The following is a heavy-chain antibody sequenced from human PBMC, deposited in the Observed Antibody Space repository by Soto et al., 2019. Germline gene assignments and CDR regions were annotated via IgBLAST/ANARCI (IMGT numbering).Heavy chain of an antibody. V-gene: IGHV1-69*13. J-gene: IGHJ4*02. D-gene: IGHD3-22*01. CDR1: GVTFSTYA. CDR3: ARGAHYDSSGYYYFY. Sequence: GASVKVSCKASGVTFSTYAIDWVRQAPGQGLEWMGGIIPLFGTAKYAQNFQGRITITADESTNTAYMELRSLRSQDTAVYYCARGAHYDSSGYYYFYWGQGTLVTVSS. CDR2: IIPLFGTA.